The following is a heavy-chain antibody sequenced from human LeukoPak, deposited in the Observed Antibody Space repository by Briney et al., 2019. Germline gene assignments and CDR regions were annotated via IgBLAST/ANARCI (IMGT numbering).Heavy chain of an antibody. CDR1: GFTFSSYG. V-gene: IGHV3-30*18. CDR3: ANIDYYDSSGYPPSAFDI. Sequence: GGSLRLSCAASGFTFSSYGMHWVRQAPGKGLEWVAVISYDGSNKYYADSVKGRFTISRDNAKNTLYLQMNSLRAEDTAVYYCANIDYYDSSGYPPSAFDIWGQGTMVTVSS. J-gene: IGHJ3*02. CDR2: ISYDGSNK. D-gene: IGHD3-22*01.